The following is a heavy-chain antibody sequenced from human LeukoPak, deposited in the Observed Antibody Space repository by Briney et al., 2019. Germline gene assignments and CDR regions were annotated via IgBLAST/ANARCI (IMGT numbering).Heavy chain of an antibody. Sequence: PSETLSLTCTVSGGSISSYYWSWIRQPPGKGLEWIGYIYYSGSTNYNPSLKSRVTISVDTSKNQFSLKLSSVTAADTAVYHCARDCGYSYGSLDYWGQGTLVTVSS. J-gene: IGHJ4*02. V-gene: IGHV4-59*01. D-gene: IGHD5-18*01. CDR1: GGSISSYY. CDR3: ARDCGYSYGSLDY. CDR2: IYYSGST.